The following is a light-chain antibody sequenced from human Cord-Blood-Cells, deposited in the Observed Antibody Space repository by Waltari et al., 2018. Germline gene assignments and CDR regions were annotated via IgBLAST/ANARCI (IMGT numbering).Light chain of an antibody. Sequence: QSALTPPASVSGSPGQSITISCTGTSSVVGGYNYVSWYQQHPGKAPKLMIYDVSNRPSGVSNRFSGSKSGNTASLTISGLQAEDEADYYCSSYTSSSTVVFGGGTKLTVL. V-gene: IGLV2-14*01. CDR2: DVS. J-gene: IGLJ2*01. CDR1: SSVVGGYNY. CDR3: SSYTSSSTVV.